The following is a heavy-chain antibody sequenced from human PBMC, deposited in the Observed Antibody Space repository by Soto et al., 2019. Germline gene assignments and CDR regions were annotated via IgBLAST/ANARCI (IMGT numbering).Heavy chain of an antibody. CDR1: GLTFTNAW. Sequence: VQPVESGGGLVKPGGSLWLSCTVSGLTFTNAWMTWLRQAPGKGLEWVARIKSHTDGGTTDYAAPLQGRFTISRDDSRNTLFLQMNSLKTEDTAVYFCATAPGYWASAPLDYWGQGTLVTVSS. V-gene: IGHV3-15*07. CDR3: ATAPGYWASAPLDY. D-gene: IGHD6-25*01. J-gene: IGHJ4*02. CDR2: IKSHTDGGTT.